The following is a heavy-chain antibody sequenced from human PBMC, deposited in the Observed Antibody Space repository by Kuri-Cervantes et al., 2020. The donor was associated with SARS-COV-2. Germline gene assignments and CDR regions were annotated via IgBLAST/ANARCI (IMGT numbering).Heavy chain of an antibody. V-gene: IGHV3-23*01. CDR3: AKDSIVVVVPAAKDY. CDR2: ISGSGGST. Sequence: GGPLRLSFAASGFTFSSYAMSWVRQAPGKGLEWVSAISGSGGSTYYADPVKGRFTISRDNSKNTLYLQMNSLRAEDTAVYYFAKDSIVVVVPAAKDYWGQGTLVTVSS. D-gene: IGHD2-2*01. J-gene: IGHJ4*02. CDR1: GFTFSSYA.